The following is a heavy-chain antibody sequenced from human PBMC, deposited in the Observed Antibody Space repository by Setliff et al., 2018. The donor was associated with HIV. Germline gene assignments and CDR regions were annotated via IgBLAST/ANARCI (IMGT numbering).Heavy chain of an antibody. J-gene: IGHJ5*02. V-gene: IGHV4-39*07. Sequence: PSETLSLTCTVSHGSISNSVYYWSWIRQTPGKGLEWIGTFFNSGSISYNPSLGSRVTMSVDTSENLFFLRLIFVTAADTGVYYCGRGWFDPWGQGALVTVSS. D-gene: IGHD3-10*01. CDR2: FFNSGSI. CDR3: GRGWFDP. CDR1: HGSISNSVYY.